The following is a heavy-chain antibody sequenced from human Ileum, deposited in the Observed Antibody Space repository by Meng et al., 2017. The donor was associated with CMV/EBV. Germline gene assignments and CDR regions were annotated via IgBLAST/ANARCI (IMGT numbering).Heavy chain of an antibody. Sequence: SCTASGYTFKTKYIHWVQQAPGQGLEWMGRLIASDSSTIYAPNFQGRVILTRDTSTRTGYMELIGLRSGDTAVYYCATGGGHYDLDFWGQGTLVTVSS. V-gene: IGHV1-46*02. CDR1: GYTFKTKY. J-gene: IGHJ4*02. CDR2: LIASDSST. D-gene: IGHD3-3*01. CDR3: ATGGGHYDLDF.